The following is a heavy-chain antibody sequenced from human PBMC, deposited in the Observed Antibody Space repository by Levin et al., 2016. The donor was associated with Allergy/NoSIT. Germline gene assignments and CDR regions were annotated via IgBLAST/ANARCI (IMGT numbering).Heavy chain of an antibody. J-gene: IGHJ2*01. V-gene: IGHV1-8*01. D-gene: IGHD2-2*01. CDR1: GYTFTSYD. CDR3: ATRPYCSSTSCYGWRYFDL. CDR2: MNPNSGNT. Sequence: ASVKVSCKASGYTFTSYDINWVRQATGQGLEWMGWMNPNSGNTGYAQKFQGRVTMTRNTSISTAYMELSSLRSEDTAVYYCATRPYCSSTSCYGWRYFDLWGRGTLVTVSS.